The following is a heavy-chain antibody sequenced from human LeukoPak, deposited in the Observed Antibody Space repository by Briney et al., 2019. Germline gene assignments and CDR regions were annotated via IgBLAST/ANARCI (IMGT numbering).Heavy chain of an antibody. CDR3: ARHYGDYVDTYNWFDP. CDR2: FYTSGST. CDR1: GVSIRSYY. D-gene: IGHD4-17*01. J-gene: IGHJ5*02. Sequence: PSETLSLTCTVSGVSIRSYYWSWIRQSAGKGLEWIGRFYTSGSTNYNPSLKSRVTMSVDTSKNQFSLKLSSVTAADTAVYYCARHYGDYVDTYNWFDPWGQGTLVTVSS. V-gene: IGHV4-4*07.